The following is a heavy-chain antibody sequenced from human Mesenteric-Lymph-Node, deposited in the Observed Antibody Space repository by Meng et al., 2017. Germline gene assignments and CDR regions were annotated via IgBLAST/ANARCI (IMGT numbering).Heavy chain of an antibody. J-gene: IGHJ6*02. CDR3: ARGRQADFWSGYLTHYYYYGMDV. CDR1: GFTFSSYA. D-gene: IGHD3-3*01. Sequence: GESLKISCAASGFTFSSYAMHWVRQAPGKGLEWVAVISYDGSNKYYADSVKGRFTISRDNAKNSLYLQMNSLRAEDTAVYYCARGRQADFWSGYLTHYYYYGMDVWGQGTTVTVSS. V-gene: IGHV3-30*07. CDR2: ISYDGSNK.